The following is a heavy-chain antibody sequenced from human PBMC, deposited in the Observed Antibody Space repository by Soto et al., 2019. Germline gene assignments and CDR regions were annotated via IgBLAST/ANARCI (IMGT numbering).Heavy chain of an antibody. CDR1: GFSLTTSGVG. Sequence: QITLNEAGPPVVRPAETLTVTCRCSGFSLTTSGVGVGWIRQSPGKAPEWLAVIYWDDDKRYSASLKSRLTISTSTSKTQVAQTAPDYAPTQTPTYHCAHRVVRTDFGLVPTTAINFDFWCQGTPVAVYS. CDR2: IYWDDDK. J-gene: IGHJ4*02. V-gene: IGHV2-5*02. D-gene: IGHD3-3*01. CDR3: AHRVVRTDFGLVPTTAINFDF.